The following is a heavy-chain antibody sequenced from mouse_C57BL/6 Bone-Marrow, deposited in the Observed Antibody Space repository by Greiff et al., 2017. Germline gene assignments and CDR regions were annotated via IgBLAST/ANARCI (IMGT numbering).Heavy chain of an antibody. D-gene: IGHD2-5*01. J-gene: IGHJ4*01. CDR1: GYTFTSYC. V-gene: IGHV1-7*01. Sequence: VQLQQSGAELAKPGASVKLSCKASGYTFTSYCMHWVKQRHGQGLEWIGYINPSSGYTKYNQKFKDKATLTADKSSSTAYMQLSSLTYEDSAVYYGASYSKGAMDYWGQGTSVTVSS. CDR2: INPSSGYT. CDR3: ASYSKGAMDY.